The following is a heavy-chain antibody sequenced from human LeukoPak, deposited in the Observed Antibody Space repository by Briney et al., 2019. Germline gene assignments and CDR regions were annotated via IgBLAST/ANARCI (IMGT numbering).Heavy chain of an antibody. D-gene: IGHD5-12*01. CDR3: TRGIVSGGYDYSNWFDP. V-gene: IGHV4-4*07. Sequence: SETLSLTCTVSGGSISSYYWSWIRQPAGKGLEWLGRIHTSGSTNYNPSLKSRVTMSVDTSKNQFSLKLSSVTAADTAVYYCTRGIVSGGYDYSNWFDPWGQGTLVTVSS. CDR1: GGSISSYY. CDR2: IHTSGST. J-gene: IGHJ5*02.